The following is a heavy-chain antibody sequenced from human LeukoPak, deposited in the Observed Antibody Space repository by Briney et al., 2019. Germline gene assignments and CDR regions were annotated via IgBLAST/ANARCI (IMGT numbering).Heavy chain of an antibody. Sequence: QAGGSLRLSCAASGSTFSSYGMHWVRQAPGKGLEGVAVIWYDGSNKYYADSVEGRFTISRDNSKNTLYLQMNSLRAEDTAVYYCARDDSSGYYFGPFDYWGQGTLVTVSS. CDR2: IWYDGSNK. J-gene: IGHJ4*02. CDR1: GSTFSSYG. D-gene: IGHD3-22*01. V-gene: IGHV3-33*01. CDR3: ARDDSSGYYFGPFDY.